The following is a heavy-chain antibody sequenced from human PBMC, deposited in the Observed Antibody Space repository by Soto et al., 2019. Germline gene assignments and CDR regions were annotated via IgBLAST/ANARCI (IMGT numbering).Heavy chain of an antibody. D-gene: IGHD1-26*01. Sequence: QVQLVESGGGVVQPGRSLRLSCAASGFTFISYAMHWVRQAPGKGLEWGAVISYDGSNKYYADSVKGRFTISRENSKNTLYLQMNSLRAEDTAVYYCARGWGELPDYWGQGTLVTVSS. CDR3: ARGWGELPDY. CDR2: ISYDGSNK. CDR1: GFTFISYA. V-gene: IGHV3-30-3*01. J-gene: IGHJ4*02.